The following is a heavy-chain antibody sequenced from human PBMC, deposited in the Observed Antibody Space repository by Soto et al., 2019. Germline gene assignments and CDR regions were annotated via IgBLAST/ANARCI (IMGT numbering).Heavy chain of an antibody. V-gene: IGHV4-59*12. Sequence: PSETLSLTCSVSGGSFSPNYWSWIRQPPGKGLEWVGYIYYGGSTSYNPSLKSRVTISVDKSKNQFSLKLSSVTAADTAVYYCARSPDSSGYYPRWYYYGMDVWGQGTTVTVSS. D-gene: IGHD3-22*01. J-gene: IGHJ6*02. CDR2: IYYGGST. CDR1: GGSFSPNY. CDR3: ARSPDSSGYYPRWYYYGMDV.